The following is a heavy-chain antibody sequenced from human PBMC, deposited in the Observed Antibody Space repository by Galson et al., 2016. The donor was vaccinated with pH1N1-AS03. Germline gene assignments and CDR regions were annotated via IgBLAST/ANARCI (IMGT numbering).Heavy chain of an antibody. J-gene: IGHJ4*02. CDR3: ARVGKYFDFWSGYSDFDY. D-gene: IGHD3-3*01. Sequence: ETLSLTCAVSGYSISSGYYWGWIRQPPGKGLEWIGSIYHSGSTYYNPSLMSRVTILVDTSKNRFFLKVTSVTAADTAVYYCARVGKYFDFWSGYSDFDYWGQGTLVTVSS. V-gene: IGHV4-38-2*01. CDR2: IYHSGST. CDR1: GYSISSGYY.